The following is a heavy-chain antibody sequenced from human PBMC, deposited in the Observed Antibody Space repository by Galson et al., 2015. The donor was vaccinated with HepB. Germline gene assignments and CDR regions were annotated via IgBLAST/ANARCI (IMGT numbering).Heavy chain of an antibody. CDR2: PLDGDTHK. CDR3: ARDQDFGVVTPTEHNYCYGMDV. V-gene: IGHV3-33*08. Sequence: LRLSCVDSESSFSTFGVHWVRHAHGVGREGVAVPLDGDTHKYYGDTVKGRFTISRDNAKNTLYLHMNSLRTEDTAVYYCARDQDFGVVTPTEHNYCYGMDVWGQGTTVSVSS. J-gene: IGHJ6*02. CDR1: ESSFSTFG. D-gene: IGHD3-3*01.